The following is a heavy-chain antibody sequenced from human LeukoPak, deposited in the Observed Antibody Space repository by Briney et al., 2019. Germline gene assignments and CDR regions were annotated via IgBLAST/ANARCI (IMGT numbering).Heavy chain of an antibody. CDR1: GGSIARGGYS. Sequence: NPPETLSLTCIVSGGSIARGGYSWTWLRQPPGKGLEWIGGIYETGNSHYNPSLKSRVTISVDFAKNHFSLSLTTVTAADTAVYYCARRTGWVDPWGQGTLVTVSS. CDR3: ARRTGWVDP. V-gene: IGHV4-30-2*01. J-gene: IGHJ5*02. CDR2: IYETGNS.